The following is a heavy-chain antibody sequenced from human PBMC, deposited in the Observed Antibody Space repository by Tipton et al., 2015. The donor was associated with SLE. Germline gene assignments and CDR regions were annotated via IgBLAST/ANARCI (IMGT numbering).Heavy chain of an antibody. J-gene: IGHJ3*02. D-gene: IGHD3-22*01. Sequence: TLSLTCTVSGGSMSSSSYYWDWIRQPPGKGLEWIGSVYYSGTTYYMPSLKSRATISVDISKNQFSLELTSVTAADTALYYCARGFFDSRGYSNPFDIWGQGTMVTVSS. CDR2: VYYSGTT. V-gene: IGHV4-39*07. CDR3: ARGFFDSRGYSNPFDI. CDR1: GGSMSSSSYY.